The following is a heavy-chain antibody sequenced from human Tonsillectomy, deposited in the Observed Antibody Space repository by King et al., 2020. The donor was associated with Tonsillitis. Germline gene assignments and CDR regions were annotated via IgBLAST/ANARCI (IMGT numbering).Heavy chain of an antibody. V-gene: IGHV5-51*01. Sequence: VQLVQSGAEGKKPGDSLKISCQASGYSFSTYWISWVRQMPGKGPEWMGVIFPGDSDTRYSPSFQGHITISADKSTNTVSLQSGSLKASDPAIYYCARHRCPQALSDAFDIWGQGTLVSVSS. CDR1: GYSFSTYW. CDR3: ARHRCPQALSDAFDI. J-gene: IGHJ3*02. CDR2: IFPGDSDT.